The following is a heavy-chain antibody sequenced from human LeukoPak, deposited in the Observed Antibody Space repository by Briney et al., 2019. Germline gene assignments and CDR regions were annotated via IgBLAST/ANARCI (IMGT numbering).Heavy chain of an antibody. Sequence: SETLSLTCAVYGGSFSGYFWSWIREPPGKGVEWLGEVNYNGSNYNPSLKSRVTMSVDTSKNQFSLKLRSVTAADTAVYYCARLHIAATGGYNRFDPWGQGTLVTVSS. CDR3: ARLHIAATGGYNRFDP. J-gene: IGHJ5*02. CDR2: VNYNGS. D-gene: IGHD6-25*01. V-gene: IGHV4-34*01. CDR1: GGSFSGYF.